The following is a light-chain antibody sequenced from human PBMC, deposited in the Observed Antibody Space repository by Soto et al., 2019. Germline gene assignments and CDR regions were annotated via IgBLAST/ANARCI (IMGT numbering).Light chain of an antibody. CDR1: SSDVGGYNY. V-gene: IGLV2-8*01. J-gene: IGLJ1*01. Sequence: SALNQPPSASGAPGQSVTITCTGTSSDVGGYNYVSWYQQHPGKAPKLMIYEVSKRPSGVPDRFSGSKSGNTASLTVSGLQAEDEADYYCSSYAGSAGVFGTGTKVTVL. CDR3: SSYAGSAGV. CDR2: EVS.